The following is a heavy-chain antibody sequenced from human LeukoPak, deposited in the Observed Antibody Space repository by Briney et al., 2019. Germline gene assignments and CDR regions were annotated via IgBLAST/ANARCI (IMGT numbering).Heavy chain of an antibody. CDR3: ARLIRSVVTPDY. CDR2: IYYSGST. D-gene: IGHD4-23*01. Sequence: PSQTLSLTCTVSGGSISSGGYYWSWIRQPPGKGLEWIGSIYYSGSTYYNPSLKSRVTISVDTSKNQFSLKLSSVTAADTAVYYCARLIRSVVTPDYWGQGTLVTVSS. V-gene: IGHV4-39*01. J-gene: IGHJ4*02. CDR1: GGSISSGGYY.